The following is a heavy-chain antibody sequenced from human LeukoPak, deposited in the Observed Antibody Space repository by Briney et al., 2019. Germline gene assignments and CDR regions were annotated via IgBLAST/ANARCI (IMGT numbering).Heavy chain of an antibody. Sequence: GGSLRLSCAASGFTFSSYWMHWVRQAPGKGLVWVSRINSDGSSTMYADSVKGRFTISRDNAKNTLYLQMNSLRAEDTAVYYCTTTIFGVVIIAWGQGTLVTVSS. D-gene: IGHD3-3*01. CDR2: INSDGSST. V-gene: IGHV3-74*03. CDR1: GFTFSSYW. CDR3: TTTIFGVVIIA. J-gene: IGHJ5*02.